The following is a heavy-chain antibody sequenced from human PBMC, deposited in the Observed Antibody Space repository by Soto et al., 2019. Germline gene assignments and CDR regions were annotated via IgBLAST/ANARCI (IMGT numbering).Heavy chain of an antibody. D-gene: IGHD1-26*01. CDR1: GFTFSSYW. Sequence: GGSLRLSCAASGFTFSSYWMSWVRQAPGKGLEWVANIKQDGSEKYYVDSVKGRFTISRDNAKNSLYLQMNGLRAEDTAVYYCARNMWANYYYMDVWGKGTTVTVSS. V-gene: IGHV3-7*01. CDR2: IKQDGSEK. CDR3: ARNMWANYYYMDV. J-gene: IGHJ6*03.